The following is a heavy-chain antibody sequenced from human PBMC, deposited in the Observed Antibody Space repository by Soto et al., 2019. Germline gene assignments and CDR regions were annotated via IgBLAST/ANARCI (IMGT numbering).Heavy chain of an antibody. CDR2: IIPIFGTA. D-gene: IGHD5-12*01. J-gene: IGHJ2*01. CDR1: GGTFSSYT. CDR3: ERGNHRWLQLWYFDL. Sequence: QVQLVQAGAEVKKPGSSVTVSCKASGGTFSSYTISWVRQAPGQVLEWMGGIIPIFGTANYAQKFQGRVTITADESTSTAYMELSSLRSEDTAVYYCERGNHRWLQLWYFDLWCRGTLLTVSS. V-gene: IGHV1-69*12.